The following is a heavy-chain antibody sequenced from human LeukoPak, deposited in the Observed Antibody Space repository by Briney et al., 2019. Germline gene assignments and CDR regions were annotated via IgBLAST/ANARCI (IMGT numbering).Heavy chain of an antibody. D-gene: IGHD2-21*02. CDR1: GGTFSGYY. Sequence: PSETLSLTCAVYGGTFSGYYWTWFRQSPGKGLEWIGEINHSGSTNYNPSLKSRVTISVDTSKNQFSLKLSSVTAADTAVYYCARGRTYCGGDCYRQNWFDPWGQGTLVTVSS. J-gene: IGHJ5*02. V-gene: IGHV4-34*01. CDR2: INHSGST. CDR3: ARGRTYCGGDCYRQNWFDP.